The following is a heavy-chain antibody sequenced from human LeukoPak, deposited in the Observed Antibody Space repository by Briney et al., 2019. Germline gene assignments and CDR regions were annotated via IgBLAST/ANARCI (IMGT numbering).Heavy chain of an antibody. D-gene: IGHD3-10*01. CDR1: GFTFNQYP. Sequence: VGSLRLSCAASGFTFNQYPMHWVRQAPGKGLEWVSRIYRDGSGTYYAGSVKGRFTISRDNSKNLLYLQMNSLRTEDTALYYCAKDYYGSGTYGNFFDPWGQGTLVTVSS. J-gene: IGHJ5*02. CDR3: AKDYYGSGTYGNFFDP. V-gene: IGHV3-43*02. CDR2: IYRDGSGT.